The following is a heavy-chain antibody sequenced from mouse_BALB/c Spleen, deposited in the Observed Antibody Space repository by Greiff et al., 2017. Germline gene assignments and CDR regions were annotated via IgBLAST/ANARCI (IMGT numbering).Heavy chain of an antibody. CDR2: ISSGGSYT. CDR1: GFTFSSYA. CDR3: ARNYDGYYFDY. J-gene: IGHJ2*01. V-gene: IGHV5-9-4*01. Sequence: EVQVVESGGGLVKPGGSLKLSCAASGFTFSSYAMSWVRQSPEKRLEWVAEISSGGSYTYYPDTVTGRFTISRDNAKNTLYLEMSSLRSEDTAMYYCARNYDGYYFDYWGQGTTLTVSS. D-gene: IGHD2-4*01.